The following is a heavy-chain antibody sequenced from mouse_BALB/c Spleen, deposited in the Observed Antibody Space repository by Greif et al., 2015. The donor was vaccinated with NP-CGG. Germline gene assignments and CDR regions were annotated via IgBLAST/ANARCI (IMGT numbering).Heavy chain of an antibody. V-gene: IGHV5-6*01. CDR1: GFTFSSYG. Sequence: EVQRVESGGDLVKPGGSLKLSCAASGFTFSSYGMSWVRQTPDKRLEWVATISSGGSYTYYPDSVKGRFTISRDNAKNTLYLQMSSLKSEDTAMYYCARHLNPITTVVAKTFYYAMDYWGQGTSVTVSS. J-gene: IGHJ4*01. CDR2: ISSGGSYT. CDR3: ARHLNPITTVVAKTFYYAMDY. D-gene: IGHD1-1*01.